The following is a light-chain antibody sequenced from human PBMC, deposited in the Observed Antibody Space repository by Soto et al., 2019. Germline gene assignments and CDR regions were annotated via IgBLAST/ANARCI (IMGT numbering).Light chain of an antibody. CDR3: QKYNSAPPLT. Sequence: DIQMTQSPSSRSASVGDRVTITCRASQGISNYLAWYQQKPGKVPKLLIYAASTLQSGVPSRFSGSGSGTDFTLTISSLQPEDVATYYCQKYNSAPPLTFGGGTKVEIK. CDR2: AAS. CDR1: QGISNY. J-gene: IGKJ4*01. V-gene: IGKV1-27*01.